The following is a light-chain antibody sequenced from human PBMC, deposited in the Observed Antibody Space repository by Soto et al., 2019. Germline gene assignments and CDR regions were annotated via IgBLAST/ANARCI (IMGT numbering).Light chain of an antibody. J-gene: IGKJ4*01. V-gene: IGKV3-20*01. CDR3: HQYGNSPLT. Sequence: EIVLTQSPATLSLSPGERATLSCRASQSVRSGYFAWYQQKSGQAPRLLIVAASDRATDIPDRFSGGGSGTDFTLTISRLEPEDLALYYCHQYGNSPLTFGGGTRLEIK. CDR2: AAS. CDR1: QSVRSGY.